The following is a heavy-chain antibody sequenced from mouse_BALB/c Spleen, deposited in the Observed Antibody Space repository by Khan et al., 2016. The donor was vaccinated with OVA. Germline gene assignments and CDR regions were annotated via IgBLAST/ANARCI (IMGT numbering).Heavy chain of an antibody. Sequence: EVELVESGGGLVQSGGSRKLSCAASGFTFTSYGMNWIRQAPEKGLEWVAYISSDSNTIYYADTVKGRFTISRDNPKNTLFLQMTSLRSGDTAMYFCATSYFYGYYFDYWGQGTTLTVSS. V-gene: IGHV5-17*02. D-gene: IGHD1-1*01. CDR2: ISSDSNTI. CDR1: GFTFTSYG. CDR3: ATSYFYGYYFDY. J-gene: IGHJ2*01.